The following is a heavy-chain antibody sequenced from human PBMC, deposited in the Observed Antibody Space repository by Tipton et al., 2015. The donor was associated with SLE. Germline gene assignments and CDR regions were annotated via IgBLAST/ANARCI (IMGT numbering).Heavy chain of an antibody. Sequence: SLRLSCAASGFTFSSYAMHWVRQAPGKGLEWVAFIRYDGSNKYYADSVKGRFTISRDNSKNTLYLQMNSLRAEDTAVYYCAKSSGYFVPSGAFDIWGQGTMVTVSS. V-gene: IGHV3-30*02. CDR2: IRYDGSNK. CDR1: GFTFSSYA. D-gene: IGHD3-22*01. CDR3: AKSSGYFVPSGAFDI. J-gene: IGHJ3*02.